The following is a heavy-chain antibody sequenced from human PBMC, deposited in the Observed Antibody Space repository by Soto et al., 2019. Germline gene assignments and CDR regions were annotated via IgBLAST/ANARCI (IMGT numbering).Heavy chain of an antibody. CDR1: GYIFSNYW. V-gene: IGHV5-10-1*01. CDR2: IDPGDSYT. Sequence: PGESLTISCKGSGYIFSNYWITWVRQLPGRGLEWMGRIDPGDSYTDYSPSFQGHVTFSVDKSIDTAYLHLRASDTAMYFCARTGLTGTQNPDHWGQGTLVTVSS. D-gene: IGHD1-7*01. CDR3: ARTGLTGTQNPDH. J-gene: IGHJ4*02.